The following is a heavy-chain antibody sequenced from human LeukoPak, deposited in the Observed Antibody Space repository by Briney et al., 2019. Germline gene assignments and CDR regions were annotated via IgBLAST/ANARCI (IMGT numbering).Heavy chain of an antibody. D-gene: IGHD5-24*01. CDR3: ARAMGDGYNSPHAFDL. Sequence: PGGSLRLSCRASGFTFSTYWMSWVRQSRGKGLEWVANIRQDGRAKYHVDSVEGRFTISRDNPENSLYVQMNSLRAEDTAIYYCARAMGDGYNSPHAFDLWGQGTMVTVSA. CDR2: IRQDGRAK. CDR1: GFTFSTYW. V-gene: IGHV3-7*01. J-gene: IGHJ3*01.